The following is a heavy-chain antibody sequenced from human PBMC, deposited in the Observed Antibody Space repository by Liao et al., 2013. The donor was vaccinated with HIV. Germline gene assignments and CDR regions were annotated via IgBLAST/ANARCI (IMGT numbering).Heavy chain of an antibody. J-gene: IGHJ6*03. CDR1: GGSLSNYY. Sequence: QVQLQESGPGLVKPSETLSLTCTVSGGSLSNYYWSWIRQPPGKGLEWIGYIYYSGSTSFNPSLKSRLTISLDSSKNQFSLNLRSVTAADTAVYYCARVARNYFYSMDVWGNGTTVAVSS. CDR2: IYYSGST. V-gene: IGHV4-59*01. CDR3: ARVARNYFYSMDV.